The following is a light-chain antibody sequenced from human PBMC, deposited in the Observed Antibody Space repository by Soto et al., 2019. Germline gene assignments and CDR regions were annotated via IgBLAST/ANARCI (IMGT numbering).Light chain of an antibody. V-gene: IGLV1-40*01. CDR3: QSYDSSLSGYVV. Sequence: QSVLTQPPSVSEAPGQRVTISCTGSSSNIGAGYDVHWYQQLPGTAPKLLIYGNSNRPSGVPDRFSGSKSDTSASLAITGLQAEDEADYYCQSYDSSLSGYVVFGGGTKLTVL. CDR2: GNS. CDR1: SSNIGAGYD. J-gene: IGLJ2*01.